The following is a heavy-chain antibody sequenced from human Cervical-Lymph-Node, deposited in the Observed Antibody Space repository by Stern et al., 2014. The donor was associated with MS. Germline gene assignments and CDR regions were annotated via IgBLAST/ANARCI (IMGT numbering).Heavy chain of an antibody. CDR2: IGTAGDT. D-gene: IGHD1-26*01. CDR1: GFTFSSYD. CDR3: ARGRSGSYWGAFDI. J-gene: IGHJ3*02. V-gene: IGHV3-13*01. Sequence: EVHLVESGGGLVQPGGSLRLPCAASGFTFSSYDMHWVRQATGKGLEWVSAIGTAGDTYYPGSVKGRFTISRENAKNSLYLQMNSLRAGDTAVYYCARGRSGSYWGAFDIWGQGTMVTVSS.